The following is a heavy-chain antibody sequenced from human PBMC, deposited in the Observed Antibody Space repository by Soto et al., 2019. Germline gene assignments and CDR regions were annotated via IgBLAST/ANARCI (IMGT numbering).Heavy chain of an antibody. V-gene: IGHV4-4*02. D-gene: IGHD3-22*01. Sequence: QVQLQESGPGLVTPSGTLSLTCAVSGGSISNDHWWSWVRQPPGKGLEWIGDIHHSGITNYNPSLKSRVTISVDKSKDHCSLELDSVTAADTAVYYCASRSYYYASSAYYAGWGQGTLVTISS. CDR1: GGSISNDHW. CDR3: ASRSYYYASSAYYAG. J-gene: IGHJ4*02. CDR2: IHHSGIT.